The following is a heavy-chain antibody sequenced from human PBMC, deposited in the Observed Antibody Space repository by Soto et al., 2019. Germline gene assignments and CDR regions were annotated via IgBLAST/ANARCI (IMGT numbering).Heavy chain of an antibody. J-gene: IGHJ5*02. D-gene: IGHD6-6*01. CDR3: ARHPGGWELVPHGVRFDP. V-gene: IGHV3-33*01. CDR1: GFTFSSYG. Sequence: GGSLRLSCAASGFTFSSYGMHWVRQAPGKGLEWVAVIWYDGSNKYYADSVKGRFTISRDNSKNTLYLQMNSLRAEDTAVYYCARHPGGWELVPHGVRFDPWGQGTLVTVSS. CDR2: IWYDGSNK.